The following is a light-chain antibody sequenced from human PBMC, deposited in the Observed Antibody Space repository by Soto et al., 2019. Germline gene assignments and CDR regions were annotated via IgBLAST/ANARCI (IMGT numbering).Light chain of an antibody. CDR2: DAS. Sequence: EIVLTQSPATLSLSPGERVTLSCRASQSVSSYLAWYQQKPGQAPRLLIYDASNRATGIPARFSGSGSGTDFTLTISSLEPEDFAVYFCQQRSTWPVTFGQGTRLE. J-gene: IGKJ5*01. CDR3: QQRSTWPVT. CDR1: QSVSSY. V-gene: IGKV3-11*01.